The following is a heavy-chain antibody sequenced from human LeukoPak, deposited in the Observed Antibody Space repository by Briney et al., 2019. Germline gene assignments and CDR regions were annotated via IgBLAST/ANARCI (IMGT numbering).Heavy chain of an antibody. CDR3: ARENTMVRGLQNWFDP. Sequence: GASVKVSCKASGGTFSSYAISWVRQAPGQGLEWMGGIIPIFGTANYAQKFQGRVTITADESTSTAYMELSSLRSEDTAVYYCARENTMVRGLQNWFDPWGQGTLVTVSS. V-gene: IGHV1-69*13. CDR1: GGTFSSYA. J-gene: IGHJ5*02. D-gene: IGHD3-10*01. CDR2: IIPIFGTA.